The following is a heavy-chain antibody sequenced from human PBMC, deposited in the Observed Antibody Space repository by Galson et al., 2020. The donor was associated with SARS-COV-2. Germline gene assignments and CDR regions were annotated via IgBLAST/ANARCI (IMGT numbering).Heavy chain of an antibody. D-gene: IGHD3-22*01. V-gene: IGHV3-23*01. Sequence: GGSLRLSCAASGFTFSNYAMSWVRQAPGKGLEWVSAIGGSGGSTYYADSVKGRFTISRDNSKNTLYLQMNSLRAEDTAVYYCAKSDDSSGYPYYFDYWVQGTLVTVSS. CDR3: AKSDDSSGYPYYFDY. CDR2: IGGSGGST. CDR1: GFTFSNYA. J-gene: IGHJ4*02.